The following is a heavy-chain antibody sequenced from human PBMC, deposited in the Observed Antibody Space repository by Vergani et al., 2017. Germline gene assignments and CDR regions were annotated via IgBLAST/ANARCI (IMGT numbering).Heavy chain of an antibody. Sequence: EVQLVESGGGLVQPGRSLRLSCTASGFTFGDYAMSWVRQAPGKGLEWVGFIRSKAYGGTTEYAASVKGRFTISRDDSKSIAYLQMNSLRAEDTAVYYCAKDEVYGDLSWGQGTLVTVSS. V-gene: IGHV3-49*04. CDR3: AKDEVYGDLS. D-gene: IGHD4-17*01. J-gene: IGHJ4*02. CDR1: GFTFGDYA. CDR2: IRSKAYGGTT.